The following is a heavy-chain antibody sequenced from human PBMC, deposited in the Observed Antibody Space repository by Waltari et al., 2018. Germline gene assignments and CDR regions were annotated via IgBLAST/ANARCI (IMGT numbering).Heavy chain of an antibody. CDR3: ATYIGASIGTAAFDV. J-gene: IGHJ3*01. V-gene: IGHV4-39*01. Sequence: VCIRQPPGQGLEWIGTLSYSGATYSSPSLKSRVTISGDTSRNQLSLILGSVTAADTAVYYCATYIGASIGTAAFDVWGQGTMVTVSA. D-gene: IGHD5-12*01. CDR2: LSYSGAT.